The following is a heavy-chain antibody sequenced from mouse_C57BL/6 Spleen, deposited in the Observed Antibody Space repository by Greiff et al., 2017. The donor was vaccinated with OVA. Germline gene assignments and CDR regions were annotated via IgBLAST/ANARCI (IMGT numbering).Heavy chain of an antibody. D-gene: IGHD2-4*01. CDR3: ARHGNDYDESSYYAMDY. CDR2: IWSDGST. CDR1: GFSLTSYG. Sequence: VQLQQSGPGLVAPSQSLSITCTVSGFSLTSYGVHWVRQPPGKGLEWLVVIWSDGSTTYNSALKSRLSISKDNSKSQVFLKMNSLQTDDTAMYYCARHGNDYDESSYYAMDYWGQGTSVTVSS. J-gene: IGHJ4*01. V-gene: IGHV2-6-1*01.